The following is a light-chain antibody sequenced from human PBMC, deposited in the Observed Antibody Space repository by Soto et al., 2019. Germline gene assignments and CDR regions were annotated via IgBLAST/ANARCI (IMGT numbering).Light chain of an antibody. CDR2: EVT. Sequence: QSVLTQPASVSGSPGQSITISCSGSSSDIGAYDYVSWYQQHPGKAPKLLIYEVTSRPSGVSHRFSGSKSGNTASLSISGLQLEDVADYYCSSYTSTSTPLIFGGGTKLTVL. CDR3: SSYTSTSTPLI. V-gene: IGLV2-14*01. J-gene: IGLJ2*01. CDR1: SSDIGAYDY.